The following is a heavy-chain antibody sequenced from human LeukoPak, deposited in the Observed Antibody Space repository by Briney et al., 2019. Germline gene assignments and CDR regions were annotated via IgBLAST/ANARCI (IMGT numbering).Heavy chain of an antibody. J-gene: IGHJ4*02. CDR2: THQSGAT. Sequence: PSETLSLTCTVSGASISSTSHNWGWIRQPPGKGLESIGSTHQSGATYYNPSLESRVTISIDTSKNQFSLKLTSVTAADTAIYYCARRPKQPGFWSGYVDYWGLGALVTVSS. CDR3: ARRPKQPGFWSGYVDY. V-gene: IGHV4-39*01. CDR1: GASISSTSHN. D-gene: IGHD3-3*01.